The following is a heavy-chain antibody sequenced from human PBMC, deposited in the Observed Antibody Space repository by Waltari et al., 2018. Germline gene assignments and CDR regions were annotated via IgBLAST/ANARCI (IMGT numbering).Heavy chain of an antibody. CDR2: IWHCGIDK. J-gene: IGHJ4*03. D-gene: IGHD3-16*01. Sequence: QVQLVESGGGVVQPGGSLRLSCEASGFTFSNWAMHWVRQSPGKGVDWGDFIWHCGIDKFYADSVKGPINRFRSNSKDILVMEMTGPAVEATAGYCWGEGCGLGGCFDPWGQGTMVTGSS. V-gene: IGHV3-30*02. CDR1: GFTFSNWA. CDR3: GEGCGLGGCFDP.